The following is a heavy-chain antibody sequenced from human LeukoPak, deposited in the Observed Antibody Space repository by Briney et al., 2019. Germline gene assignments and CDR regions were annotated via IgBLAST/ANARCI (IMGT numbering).Heavy chain of an antibody. J-gene: IGHJ2*01. CDR2: INHGGST. Sequence: AETLSLTCAVYGGYLSDYYWSWIRQPPGKGLEWIGEINHGGSTKYNPSLKSRVSISVDTSKNKFSLKLSSVTAADTAVYYCARGVGSHWYFDLWGRGTPVTVSS. D-gene: IGHD2-15*01. CDR1: GGYLSDYY. V-gene: IGHV4-34*01. CDR3: ARGVGSHWYFDL.